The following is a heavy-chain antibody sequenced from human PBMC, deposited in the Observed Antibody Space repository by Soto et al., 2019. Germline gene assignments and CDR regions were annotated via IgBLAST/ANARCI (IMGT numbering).Heavy chain of an antibody. CDR3: ARFLRGGTFDY. CDR2: IKQVGSEK. J-gene: IGHJ4*02. Sequence: GGSLRLSCAASGFTFSSYWMSWVRQAPGKGLEWVANIKQVGSEKYYVDSVKGRFTISRDNAKNSLYLQMNSLRAEDTAVYYCARFLRGGTFDYWGQGTLVTVSS. CDR1: GFTFSSYW. D-gene: IGHD3-16*01. V-gene: IGHV3-7*02.